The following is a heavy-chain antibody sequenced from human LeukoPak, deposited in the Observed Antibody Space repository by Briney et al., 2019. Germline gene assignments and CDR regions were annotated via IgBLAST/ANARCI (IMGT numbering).Heavy chain of an antibody. V-gene: IGHV4-59*01. Sequence: SDTLSLTCAVSGGSITSYYWSWIRQPPGEGLEYIGQIHFSGSANYNPSLESRVAMSLDASKNQFSLKVSSVTAADTAIYYCARDIREVGATHYFDYWGQGSLVTVYS. CDR3: ARDIREVGATHYFDY. J-gene: IGHJ4*02. D-gene: IGHD1-26*01. CDR1: GGSITSYY. CDR2: IHFSGSA.